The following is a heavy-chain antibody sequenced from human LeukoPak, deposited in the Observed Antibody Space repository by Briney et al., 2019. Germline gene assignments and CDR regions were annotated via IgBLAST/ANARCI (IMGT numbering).Heavy chain of an antibody. CDR2: IYSSGST. V-gene: IGHV4-59*01. D-gene: IGHD3-22*01. Sequence: SETLSLTCTVSGGSISTYYWSWIRQPPGKGLEWVGYIYSSGSTNYNPSLKSRVTISVDTSKNQFSLKLTSVTAADTAVYYCAAAGWDYCDSSGFSFDYWGQGTLVTVSS. CDR3: AAAGWDYCDSSGFSFDY. CDR1: GGSISTYY. J-gene: IGHJ4*02.